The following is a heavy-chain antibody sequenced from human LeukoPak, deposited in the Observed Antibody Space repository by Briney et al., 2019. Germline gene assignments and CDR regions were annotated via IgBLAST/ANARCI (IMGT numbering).Heavy chain of an antibody. Sequence: GGSLRLSCAASGFAFSSYAMTWVRQAPGKGLEWVSAISGSGGRTHYADSVKGRFTISRDNAKNSLYLQMNSLRAEDTAVYYCAREYYDFWSGYYTRGDYWGQGTLVTVSS. V-gene: IGHV3-23*01. J-gene: IGHJ4*02. D-gene: IGHD3-3*01. CDR1: GFAFSSYA. CDR2: ISGSGGRT. CDR3: AREYYDFWSGYYTRGDY.